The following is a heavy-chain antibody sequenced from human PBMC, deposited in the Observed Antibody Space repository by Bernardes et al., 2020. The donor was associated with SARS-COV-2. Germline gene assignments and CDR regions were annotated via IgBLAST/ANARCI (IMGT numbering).Heavy chain of an antibody. CDR2: IYYSGST. D-gene: IGHD1-7*01. CDR1: GGSISSYS. J-gene: IGHJ3*02. CDR3: AREGYNWNYVGAFDI. V-gene: IGHV4-59*01. Sequence: SEPLSLTCTGSGGSISSYSWSWIRQPPGMGLEWIGYIYYSGSTNYNPSLKSRVTISVDTSKNQFSLKLSSVTAADTAVYYCAREGYNWNYVGAFDIWGQGTMVTVSS.